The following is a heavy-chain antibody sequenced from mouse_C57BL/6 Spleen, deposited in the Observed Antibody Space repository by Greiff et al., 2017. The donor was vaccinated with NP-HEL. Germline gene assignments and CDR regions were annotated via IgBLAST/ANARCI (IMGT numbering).Heavy chain of an antibody. J-gene: IGHJ4*01. CDR3: ARRGYDEDYAMDY. D-gene: IGHD2-14*01. Sequence: QVQLQQPGAELVRPGSSVKLSCKASGYTFTSYWMDWVKQRPGQGLEWIGNIYPSDSETHYNQKFKDKATLTVDKSSSTAYMQLSSRTSEDSAVYYCARRGYDEDYAMDYWGQGTSVTVSS. CDR1: GYTFTSYW. V-gene: IGHV1-61*01. CDR2: IYPSDSET.